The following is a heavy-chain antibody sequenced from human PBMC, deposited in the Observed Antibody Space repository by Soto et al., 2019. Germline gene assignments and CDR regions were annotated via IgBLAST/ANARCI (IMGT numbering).Heavy chain of an antibody. CDR3: ARDIRQLLTNRGAFDI. Sequence: QVQLVQSGAEVKKPGSSVKVSCKASGGTFSSYTISWVRQAPGQGLEWMGRIIPILGIANYAQKFQGRVTITEDKSTSTAYMEMSSLRSEDTAVYYCARDIRQLLTNRGAFDIWGQGTMVTVS. D-gene: IGHD2-2*01. CDR2: IIPILGIA. J-gene: IGHJ3*02. CDR1: GGTFSSYT. V-gene: IGHV1-69*08.